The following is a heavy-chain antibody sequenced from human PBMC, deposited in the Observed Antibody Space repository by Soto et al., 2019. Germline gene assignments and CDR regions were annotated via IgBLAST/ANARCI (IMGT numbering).Heavy chain of an antibody. CDR1: GFTFSSYG. J-gene: IGHJ4*02. D-gene: IGHD6-19*01. Sequence: QVQLVESGGGVVQPGRSLRLSCAASGFTFSSYGMHWVRQAPGKGLEWVAVISYDGSNKYYADSVKGRFTISRDNSKNTLYLQMNSLRAEDTVVYYCAKPGGAIAVAGTSDIIHWGQGTLVTVSS. CDR3: AKPGGAIAVAGTSDIIH. V-gene: IGHV3-30*18. CDR2: ISYDGSNK.